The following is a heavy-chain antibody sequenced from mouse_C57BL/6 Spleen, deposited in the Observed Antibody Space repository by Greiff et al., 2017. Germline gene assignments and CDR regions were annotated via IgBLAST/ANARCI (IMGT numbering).Heavy chain of an antibody. J-gene: IGHJ2*01. CDR1: GYAFSSSW. CDR2: IYPGDGDT. Sequence: VKLLESGPELVKPGASVKISCKASGYAFSSSWMNWVKQRPGKGLEWIGRIYPGDGDTNYNGKFKGKATLTADKSSSTAYMQLSSLTSEDSAVYFCARTYGNYVDFDYWGQGTTLTVSS. CDR3: ARTYGNYVDFDY. D-gene: IGHD2-10*02. V-gene: IGHV1-82*01.